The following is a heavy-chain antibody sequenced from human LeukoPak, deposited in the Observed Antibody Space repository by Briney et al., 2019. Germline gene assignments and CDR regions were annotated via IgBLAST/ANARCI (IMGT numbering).Heavy chain of an antibody. CDR1: GGSISIGGYY. CDR3: ARASDTAMVHFDY. D-gene: IGHD5-18*01. CDR2: ICYSGST. J-gene: IGHJ4*02. V-gene: IGHV4-31*03. Sequence: PSETLSLTCTVSGGSISIGGYYWSWIRQHPAKGLEWIGYICYSGSTYYHPSLKSRVTISVDTSKNQSSRKLISVPAADTAVNFCARASDTAMVHFDYWGQGTLVTVSS.